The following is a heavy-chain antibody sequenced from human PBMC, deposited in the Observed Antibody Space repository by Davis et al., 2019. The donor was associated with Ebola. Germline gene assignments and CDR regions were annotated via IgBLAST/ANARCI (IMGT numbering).Heavy chain of an antibody. Sequence: GESLKISCKGSGYSFTSYWIGWVRQMPGKGLEWMGIIYPGDSDTRYSPSFQGQVTISADKSISTAYLQWNSLKASDTAMYYCARRGGYCSGGSCYSGWVDYWGQGTLVTVSS. CDR2: IYPGDSDT. CDR3: ARRGGYCSGGSCYSGWVDY. CDR1: GYSFTSYW. J-gene: IGHJ4*02. D-gene: IGHD2-15*01. V-gene: IGHV5-51*01.